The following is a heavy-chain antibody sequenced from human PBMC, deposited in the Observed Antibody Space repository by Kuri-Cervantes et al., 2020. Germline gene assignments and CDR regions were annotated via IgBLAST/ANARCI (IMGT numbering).Heavy chain of an antibody. Sequence: ASVKVSCKASGYTFTSYGISWVRQAPGQGLEWMGWISAYNGNTNYAQKFQGRVTMTRDTSISTAYMELSRLRSDDTAVYYCARAGYYDSSGYCVWFDPWGQGTLVTVSS. V-gene: IGHV1-18*01. CDR2: ISAYNGNT. CDR3: ARAGYYDSSGYCVWFDP. J-gene: IGHJ5*02. CDR1: GYTFTSYG. D-gene: IGHD3-22*01.